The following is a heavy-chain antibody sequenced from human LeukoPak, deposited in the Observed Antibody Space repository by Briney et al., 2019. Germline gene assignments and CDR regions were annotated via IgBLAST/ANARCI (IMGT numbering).Heavy chain of an antibody. CDR1: GYTFTSYG. CDR2: ISAYNGNT. CDR3: ARDRRRQQLVRAYYYYGMGV. D-gene: IGHD6-13*01. J-gene: IGHJ6*04. Sequence: GASVKVSCKASGYTFTSYGISWVRQAPGQGLEWMGWISAYNGNTNYAQKLQGRVTMTTDTSTSTAYMELRSLRSDDTAVYYCARDRRRQQLVRAYYYYGMGVWGKGTTVTVSS. V-gene: IGHV1-18*04.